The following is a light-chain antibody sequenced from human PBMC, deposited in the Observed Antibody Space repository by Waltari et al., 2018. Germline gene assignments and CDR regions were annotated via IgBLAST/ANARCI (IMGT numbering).Light chain of an antibody. CDR2: GAS. J-gene: IGKJ2*01. V-gene: IGKV3-15*01. CDR1: QSISAN. Sequence: EIVMTQSPATLSVSPGERATLSCRASQSISANLAWYQQKPGQPPRLLMYGASTRATGIPARFSGSGSGTEFTLSISSLQSEDFAVYYCQQYNIAGYTFGQGTKLEIK. CDR3: QQYNIAGYT.